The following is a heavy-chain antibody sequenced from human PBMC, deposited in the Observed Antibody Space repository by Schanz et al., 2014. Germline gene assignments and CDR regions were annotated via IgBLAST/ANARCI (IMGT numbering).Heavy chain of an antibody. V-gene: IGHV3-43*01. J-gene: IGHJ6*02. CDR2: IDRDGGHT. Sequence: EVQLVESGGVVAQPGGSLRLSCAASGFSFDDYTMHWVRQAPGKGLEWVSLIDRDGGHTYYADSVKGRFTISRDNSKNSLYLQMNSLRTEDTALYYCAKDSRGSSVDMDVWGQGTAVTVSS. CDR1: GFSFDDYT. CDR3: AKDSRGSSVDMDV. D-gene: IGHD1-26*01.